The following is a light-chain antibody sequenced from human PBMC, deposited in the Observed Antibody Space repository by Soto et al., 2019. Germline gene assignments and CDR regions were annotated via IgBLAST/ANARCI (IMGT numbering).Light chain of an antibody. J-gene: IGKJ1*01. V-gene: IGKV1-5*01. Sequence: DIQMTQSPSTLSASVGDRVTITCRASQSISSWLAWYQQKPGKAPKLLIYDASSLESGVPSRFSGSGSGREFTLPISSLQPDDFATYYCQQYNSYSLTFGQGTKVEIK. CDR3: QQYNSYSLT. CDR1: QSISSW. CDR2: DAS.